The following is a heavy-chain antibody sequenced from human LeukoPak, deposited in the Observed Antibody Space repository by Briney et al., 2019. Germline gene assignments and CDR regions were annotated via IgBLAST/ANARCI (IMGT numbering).Heavy chain of an antibody. CDR1: GGSFSGYY. CDR3: ARGGYIYGY. J-gene: IGHJ4*02. D-gene: IGHD5-24*01. V-gene: IGHV4-34*01. Sequence: PSETLSLTCAVYGGSFSGYYWSWIRQPPGKGLEWIGEINDSERTNYNPSLKSRVTMSVDTSKNQFSLNLKSVTAADTAVYFCARGGYIYGYWGQGSLVIVSS. CDR2: INDSERT.